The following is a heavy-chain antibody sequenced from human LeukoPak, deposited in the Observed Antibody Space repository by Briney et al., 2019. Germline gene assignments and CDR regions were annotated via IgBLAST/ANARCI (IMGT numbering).Heavy chain of an antibody. CDR3: ARSDDIVVVPAAGYYYGMDV. CDR2: INPNSGGT. V-gene: IGHV1-2*04. Sequence: GASVKVSCKASGYTFTGYYMHWVRQAPGQGLEWMGWINPNSGGTNYAQKFQGWVTMTRDTSISTAYMELSRLRSDDTAVYYCARSDDIVVVPAAGYYYGMDVWGQGTTVTVSS. D-gene: IGHD2-2*01. J-gene: IGHJ6*02. CDR1: GYTFTGYY.